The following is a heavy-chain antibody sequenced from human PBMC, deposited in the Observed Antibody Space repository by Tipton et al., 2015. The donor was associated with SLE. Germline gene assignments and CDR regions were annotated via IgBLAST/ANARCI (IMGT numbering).Heavy chain of an antibody. CDR2: IYSNGGT. CDR1: GGPVSNYF. J-gene: IGHJ4*02. D-gene: IGHD3-3*01. CDR3: ARSAIFGVIMGGYFDY. V-gene: IGHV4-4*07. Sequence: GLVKPSETLSLICTVSGGPVSNYFWSWIRQPAGKGLEWIGRIYSNGGTNYNPSLKSRVTMSVDTSKNQFSLKLNSVTAADTAVYYCARSAIFGVIMGGYFDYWGQGTLVTVSS.